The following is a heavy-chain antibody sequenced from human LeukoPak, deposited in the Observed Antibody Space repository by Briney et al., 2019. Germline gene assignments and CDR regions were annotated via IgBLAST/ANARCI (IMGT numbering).Heavy chain of an antibody. CDR2: IRDNGATT. CDR3: AKGNSGYYYDY. V-gene: IGHV3-23*01. D-gene: IGHD3-22*01. J-gene: IGHJ4*02. CDR1: GFTFSSYS. Sequence: PGASLRLSCAAYGFTFSSYSMSWVRQAPGKGLEWVSSIRDNGATTYHADSVKGRFTISRDNSKNTAYLQMNSLRAEDTAVYFCAKGNSGYYYDYWGQGTLVTVSS.